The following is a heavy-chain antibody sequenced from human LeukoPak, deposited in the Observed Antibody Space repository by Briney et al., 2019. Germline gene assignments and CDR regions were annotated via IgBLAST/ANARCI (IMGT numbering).Heavy chain of an antibody. D-gene: IGHD6-13*01. CDR3: ARGHIAAALFDY. CDR1: GDSISSGSYY. V-gene: IGHV4-61*02. CDR2: IYTSGST. J-gene: IGHJ4*02. Sequence: SQTLSLTCTVSGDSISSGSYYRSWIQQPAGKGLEWIHRIYTSGSTNYNPSLKSQIKISVDTSKNQFSLKLSSVTAADTAVYYCARGHIAAALFDYWGQGTLVTVSS.